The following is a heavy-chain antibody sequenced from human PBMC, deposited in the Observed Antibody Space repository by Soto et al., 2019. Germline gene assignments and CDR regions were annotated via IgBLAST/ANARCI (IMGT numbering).Heavy chain of an antibody. CDR1: GGTFSSYT. V-gene: IGHV1-69*02. CDR2: IIPILGIA. CDR3: ASRVPDSNPTNCYYYYNLDV. J-gene: IGHJ6*03. Sequence: VQLVQSGAEVKKPGSSVKVSCKASGGTFSSYTISWVRQAPGQRLEWMGRIIPILGIAKSAQKCQGRVTITADKSTSTAYMDLSSLRSEDTAVYYCASRVPDSNPTNCYYYYNLDVWGKQSTVTVSS. D-gene: IGHD4-4*01.